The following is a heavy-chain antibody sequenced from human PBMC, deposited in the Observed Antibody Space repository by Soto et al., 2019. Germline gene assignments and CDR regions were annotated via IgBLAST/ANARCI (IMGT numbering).Heavy chain of an antibody. J-gene: IGHJ6*03. Sequence: PGGSLRLSCAASGFTFSSYAMSWVRQAPGKGLEWVSAISGSGGSTYYADSVKGRFTISRDNSKNTLYLQMNSLRAEDTAVYYCAKDLRELDYSTYYYMVVWGKGTTVTVSS. D-gene: IGHD4-4*01. CDR3: AKDLRELDYSTYYYMVV. CDR1: GFTFSSYA. CDR2: ISGSGGST. V-gene: IGHV3-23*01.